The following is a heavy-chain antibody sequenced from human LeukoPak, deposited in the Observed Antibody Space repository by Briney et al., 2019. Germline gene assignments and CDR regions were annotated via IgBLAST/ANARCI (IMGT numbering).Heavy chain of an antibody. J-gene: IGHJ4*02. CDR1: GFTVSSNY. V-gene: IGHV3-66*04. CDR2: IYSGGST. CDR3: ARLANRAYFDY. Sequence: GGSVRLSCAASGFTVSSNYMSWLRQAPGKGLEGVSVIYSGGSTYYPDSVKGRFTISRDNSKNTLYLQMSRLRAEDTAVYYCARLANRAYFDYWGQGTLVTVSS.